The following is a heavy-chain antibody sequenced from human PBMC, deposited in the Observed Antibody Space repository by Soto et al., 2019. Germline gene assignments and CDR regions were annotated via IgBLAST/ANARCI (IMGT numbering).Heavy chain of an antibody. Sequence: SGRTLVNPTQTLTLPCTYSGLSLSTRGVRAGWISQPPGKALEWLAFIFGDDGKRYRPSLKSKLTITNDNSKIHVVLTMPNMDPVDTATYFWAHGVYHDYVGWFDPWGQGTLVTVSS. J-gene: IGHJ5*02. CDR1: GLSLSTRGVR. CDR2: IFGDDGK. D-gene: IGHD4-17*01. CDR3: AHGVYHDYVGWFDP. V-gene: IGHV2-5*02.